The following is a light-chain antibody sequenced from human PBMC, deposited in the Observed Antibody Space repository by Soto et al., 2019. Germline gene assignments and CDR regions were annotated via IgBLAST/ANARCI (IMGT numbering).Light chain of an antibody. CDR1: QSVYSY. J-gene: IGKJ3*01. CDR3: QQRSNWPPT. V-gene: IGKV3-11*01. Sequence: IVLTQSPATLSLSPGETAALSCRASQSVYSYLAWYQQKPGQPPILLIYDASNRATGIPARFSGSGSGTDFTLTISSLEPEDFAVYYCQQRSNWPPTFGPGTKVDMK. CDR2: DAS.